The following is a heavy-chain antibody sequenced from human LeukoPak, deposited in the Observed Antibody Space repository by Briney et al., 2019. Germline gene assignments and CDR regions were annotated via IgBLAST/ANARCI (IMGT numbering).Heavy chain of an antibody. D-gene: IGHD3-22*01. V-gene: IGHV4-34*01. CDR3: ARETYYYDSSGYSTLDAFDI. J-gene: IGHJ3*02. CDR1: GGSFSGYY. Sequence: SETLSLTCAVYGGSFSGYYWSWIRQPPGKGLEWIGEINHSGSTNYNPSLKSRATISADTSKNQFSLKLSSVTAADTAVYYCARETYYYDSSGYSTLDAFDIWGQGTMVTVSS. CDR2: INHSGST.